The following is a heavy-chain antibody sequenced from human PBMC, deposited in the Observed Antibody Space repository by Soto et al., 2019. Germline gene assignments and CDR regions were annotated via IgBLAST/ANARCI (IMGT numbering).Heavy chain of an antibody. CDR2: IYGSGSA. V-gene: IGHV4-4*07. Sequence: PSELSLTVTVSGGSISSDYWSLIRQPAGKGLELIGRIYGSGSASYNPSLKSRVTMSLDTSKNQFSLKLSSVTAADTALYYCARDYFGAGSSDWGQGTTVTVSS. CDR1: GGSISSDY. D-gene: IGHD3-10*01. J-gene: IGHJ6*02. CDR3: ARDYFGAGSSD.